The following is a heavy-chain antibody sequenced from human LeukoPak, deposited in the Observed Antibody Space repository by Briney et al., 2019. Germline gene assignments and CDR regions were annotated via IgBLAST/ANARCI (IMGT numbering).Heavy chain of an antibody. J-gene: IGHJ4*02. CDR3: ARVDTAMAVDY. V-gene: IGHV4-4*07. D-gene: IGHD5-18*01. Sequence: SETLSLTCTVSGGSISSYYWSWLRQPAGKGLEWVGRIYTSGSTNYNPSLKSRVTMSVDTSKNQFSLNLSSVTAADAAVYYCARVDTAMAVDYWGQGTLVTVSS. CDR1: GGSISSYY. CDR2: IYTSGST.